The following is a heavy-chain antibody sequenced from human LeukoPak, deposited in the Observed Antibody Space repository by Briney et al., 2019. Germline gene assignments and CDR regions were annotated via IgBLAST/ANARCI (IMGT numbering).Heavy chain of an antibody. CDR2: ISWNSGSK. J-gene: IGHJ4*02. CDR1: GFTFDEYA. CDR3: ARDLDGDPNIAAAGRGDFDY. Sequence: GGSLRLSCAASGFTFDEYAMHWVRQAPGKGLEWVSGISWNSGSKGYAGSVKGRFTISRDNAKNSLYLQMNSLRADDTAVYYCARDLDGDPNIAAAGRGDFDYWGRGTLVTVSS. D-gene: IGHD6-13*01. V-gene: IGHV3-9*01.